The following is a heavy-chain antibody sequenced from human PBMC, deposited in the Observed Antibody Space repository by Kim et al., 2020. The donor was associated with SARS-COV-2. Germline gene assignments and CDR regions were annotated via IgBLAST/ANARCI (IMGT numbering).Heavy chain of an antibody. J-gene: IGHJ4*02. CDR3: AREMRIVGATTSFDY. Sequence: GGSLRLSCAASGFTFSSYGMHWVRQAPGKGLEWVAVIWYDGSNKYYADSVKGRFTISRDNSKNTLYLQMNSLRAEDTAVYYCAREMRIVGATTSFDYWGQGTLVTVSS. D-gene: IGHD1-26*01. CDR1: GFTFSSYG. CDR2: IWYDGSNK. V-gene: IGHV3-33*01.